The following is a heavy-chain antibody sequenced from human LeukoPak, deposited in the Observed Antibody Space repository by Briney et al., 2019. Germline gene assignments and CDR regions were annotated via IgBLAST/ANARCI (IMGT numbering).Heavy chain of an antibody. CDR3: AREGLHNYMDV. CDR1: RFTFSSYS. D-gene: IGHD3-16*01. V-gene: IGHV3-21*01. Sequence: GGSLRLSCATSRFTFSSYSMNWVCQAPGKGLEWVSSISSSSSYIYYADSVKGRFAISRNNAKNSLYLQMNSLRAEDTAVYYCAREGLHNYMDVWGKGTTVTVSS. J-gene: IGHJ6*03. CDR2: ISSSSSYI.